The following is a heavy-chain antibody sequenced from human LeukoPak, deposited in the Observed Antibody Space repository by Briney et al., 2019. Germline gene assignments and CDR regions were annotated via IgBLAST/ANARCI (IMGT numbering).Heavy chain of an antibody. J-gene: IGHJ5*02. V-gene: IGHV1-2*02. CDR3: ARAAQLPPGGWFDP. Sequence: GASVKVSCKASGYTFTGYYMHWVRQAPGQGLEWMGWINPNSGGTNYAQKFQGRVTMTRDTSISTAYMELSRLRSDDTAVYYCARAAQLPPGGWFDPWGQGTLVTVSS. D-gene: IGHD2-2*01. CDR1: GYTFTGYY. CDR2: INPNSGGT.